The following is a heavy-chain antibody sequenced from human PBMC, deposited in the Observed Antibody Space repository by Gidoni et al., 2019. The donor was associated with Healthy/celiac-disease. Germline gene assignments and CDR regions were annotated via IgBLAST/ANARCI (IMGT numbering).Heavy chain of an antibody. CDR2: ISGSGGST. J-gene: IGHJ4*02. D-gene: IGHD1-26*01. Sequence: EVQLVESGGGLVQPGGSLRLPCAASGFTFRRYAMSWVSQAPGKGLEWVSAISGSGGSTYYADSVKGRFTISRDNSKNTLYLQMNSLRAEDTAVYYCAKDGWVGAKPSYFDYWGQGTLVTVSS. V-gene: IGHV3-23*04. CDR3: AKDGWVGAKPSYFDY. CDR1: GFTFRRYA.